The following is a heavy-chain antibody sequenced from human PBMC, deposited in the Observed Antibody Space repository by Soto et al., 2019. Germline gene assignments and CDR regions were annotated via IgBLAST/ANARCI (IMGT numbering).Heavy chain of an antibody. D-gene: IGHD3-3*01. CDR3: ARDKRDLRFLEWSYYYDY. V-gene: IGHV3-30-3*01. Sequence: QVQLVESGGGVVQPGRSLRLSCAASGFTFSSYAMHWVRQAPGKGLEWVAVISYDGSNKYYADSVKGRFTISRDNSKNTXXMQMNSVRAEETAVYYCARDKRDLRFLEWSYYYDYWGQGSLVTVSS. CDR2: ISYDGSNK. CDR1: GFTFSSYA. J-gene: IGHJ4*02.